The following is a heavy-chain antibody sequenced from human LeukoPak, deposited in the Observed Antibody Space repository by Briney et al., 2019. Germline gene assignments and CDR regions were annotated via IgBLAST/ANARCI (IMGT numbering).Heavy chain of an antibody. J-gene: IGHJ4*02. CDR3: TRVGYIDEGIDY. Sequence: GGSLRLSCVASGFPFSSYWMTWVRQAPGQGLEWVANIKQDGSKKSYVDSVKGRFTISRDNAKDSLYLQMNSLRAEDTAIYYCTRVGYIDEGIDYWGQGTLVTVSS. V-gene: IGHV3-7*03. CDR1: GFPFSSYW. CDR2: IKQDGSKK. D-gene: IGHD5-24*01.